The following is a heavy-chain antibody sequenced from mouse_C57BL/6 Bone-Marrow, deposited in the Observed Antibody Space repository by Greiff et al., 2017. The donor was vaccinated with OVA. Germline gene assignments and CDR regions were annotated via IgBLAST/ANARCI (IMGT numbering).Heavy chain of an antibody. J-gene: IGHJ2*01. D-gene: IGHD4-1*01. CDR1: GYAFTNYL. CDR2: INPGSGGT. V-gene: IGHV1-54*01. Sequence: QVQLQQSGAELVRPGTSVKVSCKASGYAFTNYLIEWVKQRPGQGLEWIGVINPGSGGTNYNEKFKGKATLTADKSSSTAYMQLSSLTSEDSAVYFCARVGRGENYFDYWGQGTTLTVSS. CDR3: ARVGRGENYFDY.